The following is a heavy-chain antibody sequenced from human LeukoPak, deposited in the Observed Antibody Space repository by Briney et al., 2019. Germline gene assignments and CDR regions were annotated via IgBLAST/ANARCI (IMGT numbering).Heavy chain of an antibody. Sequence: SETLSLTCAVYGGSFSGYYWSWIRQPPGKGLEWIGEINHSGSTNYNPSLKSRVTISVDTSKNQFSLKLSSVTAADTAVYYCARGRDGFLYWGQGTLLTVSS. CDR1: GGSFSGYY. CDR3: ARGRDGFLY. J-gene: IGHJ4*02. CDR2: INHSGST. V-gene: IGHV4-34*01. D-gene: IGHD2/OR15-2a*01.